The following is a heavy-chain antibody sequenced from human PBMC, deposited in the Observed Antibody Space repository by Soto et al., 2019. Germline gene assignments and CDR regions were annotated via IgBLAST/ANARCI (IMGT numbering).Heavy chain of an antibody. Sequence: GGSLRLSCAASGFTFSSYGMHWVRQAPGKGLEWVAVIWYDGSNKYYADSVKGRFTISRDNSKNTLYLQMNSLRAEDTAVYYCARDKKVGYCSSTSCPAFYYYYGMDVWGQGTTVTVSS. D-gene: IGHD2-2*03. J-gene: IGHJ6*02. CDR3: ARDKKVGYCSSTSCPAFYYYYGMDV. V-gene: IGHV3-33*01. CDR2: IWYDGSNK. CDR1: GFTFSSYG.